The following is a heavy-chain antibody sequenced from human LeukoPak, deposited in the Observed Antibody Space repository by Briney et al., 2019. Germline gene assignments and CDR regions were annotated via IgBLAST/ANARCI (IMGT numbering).Heavy chain of an antibody. CDR1: GFSLSTSRVG. D-gene: IGHD6-13*01. V-gene: IGHV2-5*02. CDR2: IYWDDDK. CDR3: AHIAASGTHFDY. Sequence: SGPTLVNPTQTLTLTCTFSGFSLSTSRVGVGWIRQPPGKALEWLALIYWDDDKRYSPSLKSRLTITKDTSKNQVVLTMTNKDPVDTATHYCAHIAASGTHFDYWGQGTLVTVSS. J-gene: IGHJ4*02.